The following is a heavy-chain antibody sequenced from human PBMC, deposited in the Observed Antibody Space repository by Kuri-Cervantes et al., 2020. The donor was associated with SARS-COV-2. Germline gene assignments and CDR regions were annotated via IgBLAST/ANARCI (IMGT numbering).Heavy chain of an antibody. CDR2: TNQDGNEK. CDR1: GFTFSNHW. V-gene: IGHV3-7*05. Sequence: GESLKISCAASGFTFSNHWMTWVRQAPGKGLEWVANTNQDGNEKHYADSVKGRFTISRDNSKNTLYLQMNSLRAEDTAVYYCAKDLGRPNWFDPWGQGTLVTVSS. CDR3: AKDLGRPNWFDP. J-gene: IGHJ5*02.